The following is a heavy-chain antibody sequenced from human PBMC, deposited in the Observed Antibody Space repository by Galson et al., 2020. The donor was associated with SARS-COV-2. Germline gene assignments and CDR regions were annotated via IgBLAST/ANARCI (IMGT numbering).Heavy chain of an antibody. CDR2: INPNSGGT. CDR1: GYTFTGYY. V-gene: IGHV1-2*02. J-gene: IGHJ6*02. Sequence: ASVKVSCKASGYTFTGYYMHWVRQAPGQGLEWMGWINPNSGGTNYAQKFRGRVTMTRDTSISTAYMELSRLRSDDTAVYYCAREQQLVEDYYYYGMDVWGQGTTVTVS. CDR3: AREQQLVEDYYYYGMDV. D-gene: IGHD6-13*01.